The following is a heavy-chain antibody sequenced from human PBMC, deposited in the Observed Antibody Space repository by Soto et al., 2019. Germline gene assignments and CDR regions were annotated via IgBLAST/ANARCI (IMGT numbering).Heavy chain of an antibody. CDR2: ISSSSSTI. CDR1: GFTFSSYS. Sequence: GGSLRLSCAASGFTFSSYSMNWVRQAPGKGLEWVSYISSSSSTIYYADSVKGRFTISRDNAKNSLYLQMNSLRDEDTAVYYCASLIISTYYDYVWGNMGPPQILDYWGQGTLVTVSS. J-gene: IGHJ4*02. V-gene: IGHV3-48*02. CDR3: ASLIISTYYDYVWGNMGPPQILDY. D-gene: IGHD3-16*01.